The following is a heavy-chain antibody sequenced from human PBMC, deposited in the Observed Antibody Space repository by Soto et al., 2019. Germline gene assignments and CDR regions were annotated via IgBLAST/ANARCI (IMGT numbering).Heavy chain of an antibody. CDR1: GGSINSGDYY. J-gene: IGHJ4*02. Sequence: SETLSLTCAVSGGSINSGDYYWTWIRHPPGKGLEWIGYIYYSGSTYYNPSLKSRVTISVDTSKNQFSLKLSSVTAADTAVYYCASWTTVTTGYFDFWGEGTLGTVSS. D-gene: IGHD4-17*01. V-gene: IGHV4-30-4*01. CDR2: IYYSGST. CDR3: ASWTTVTTGYFDF.